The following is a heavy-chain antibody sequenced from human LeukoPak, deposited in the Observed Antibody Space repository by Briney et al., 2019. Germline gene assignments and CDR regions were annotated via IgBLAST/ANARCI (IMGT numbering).Heavy chain of an antibody. J-gene: IGHJ5*01. CDR2: ISYDGSNK. CDR1: GFTFSSYA. Sequence: GRSLRLSCAASGFTFSSYAMHWVRQAPGKGLEWVAVISYDGSNKYYADSVKGRFTISRDNSKNTVYLQMSSLRGEDTAVYYCARGVGNWNYDSWGQGSLVIVSS. V-gene: IGHV3-30-3*01. CDR3: ARGVGNWNYDS. D-gene: IGHD1-7*01.